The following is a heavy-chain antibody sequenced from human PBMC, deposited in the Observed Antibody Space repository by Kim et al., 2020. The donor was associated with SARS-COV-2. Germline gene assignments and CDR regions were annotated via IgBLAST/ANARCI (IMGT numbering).Heavy chain of an antibody. CDR2: ISGSGGST. D-gene: IGHD2-2*01. V-gene: IGHV3-23*01. CDR3: ANHGGGYCSSTSCYYYCGMEV. J-gene: IGHJ6*02. CDR1: GFTFSSYA. Sequence: GGSLRLSCAASGFTFSSYAMSWVRQAPGKGLEWVSAISGSGGSTYYADSVKGRFTISRDNSKNTLYLQMNSLRAEDTAVYYCANHGGGYCSSTSCYYYCGMEVWGQGTTVTVSS.